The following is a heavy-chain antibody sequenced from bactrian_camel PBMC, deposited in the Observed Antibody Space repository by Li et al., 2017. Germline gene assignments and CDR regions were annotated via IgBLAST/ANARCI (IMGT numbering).Heavy chain of an antibody. V-gene: IGHV3S40*01. CDR2: INSDGGMT. J-gene: IGHJ4*01. CDR3: TNASLAF. Sequence: DVQLVESGGGLVQPGGSLRLSCAASGFTFSNYHMNWVRQAPGKGLEWVSAINSDGGMTYYADSVKGRFTISRHNAKNTLILQLNSLSIEDTAMYYCTNASLAFWGQGTQVTVS. CDR1: GFTFSNYH. D-gene: IGHD1*01.